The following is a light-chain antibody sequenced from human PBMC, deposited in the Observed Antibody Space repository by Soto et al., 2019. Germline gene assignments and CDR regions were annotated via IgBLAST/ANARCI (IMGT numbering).Light chain of an antibody. V-gene: IGKV3-20*01. Sequence: IVLTQSPCTLSLSPGERATLSCRASQSVSCSYLAWYQQKPGQAPRLLIYGASSRATGIPDRFSGSGSGTDFTLTISRLEPEDFAVYYCQQYGSSFTFGPGTKVDIK. CDR1: QSVSCSY. CDR3: QQYGSSFT. J-gene: IGKJ3*01. CDR2: GAS.